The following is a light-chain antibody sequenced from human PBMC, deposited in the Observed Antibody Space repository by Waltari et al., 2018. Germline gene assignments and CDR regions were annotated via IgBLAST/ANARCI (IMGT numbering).Light chain of an antibody. V-gene: IGKV3-15*01. Sequence: EIVLTQSPATLSVSPGERATLSCRASHSISNNLAWYQQKPGQAPRLLIYGASARATGIPARFSGSGSGTDFTLTISSLQSEDFAIYYCQQYNNWPPVFTFGPGTKVDF. CDR2: GAS. CDR1: HSISNN. CDR3: QQYNNWPPVFT. J-gene: IGKJ3*01.